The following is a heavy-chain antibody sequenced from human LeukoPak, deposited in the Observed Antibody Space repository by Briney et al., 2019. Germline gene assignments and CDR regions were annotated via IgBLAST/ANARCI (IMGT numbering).Heavy chain of an antibody. CDR3: AKAYSDSSGYYFGAYFDY. J-gene: IGHJ4*02. CDR2: ISGSGGST. Sequence: GRSLRLSCAASGFTFSTYAMSWVRQAPGKGLEWVSSISGSGGSTYYADSVKGRFTISRDNSKNTLFLQMNSLRAEDTAVYYCAKAYSDSSGYYFGAYFDYWGQGTLVTVSS. V-gene: IGHV3-23*01. D-gene: IGHD3-22*01. CDR1: GFTFSTYA.